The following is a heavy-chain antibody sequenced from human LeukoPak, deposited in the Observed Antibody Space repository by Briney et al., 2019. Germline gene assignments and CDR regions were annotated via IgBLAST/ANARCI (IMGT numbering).Heavy chain of an antibody. V-gene: IGHV3-30*18. J-gene: IGHJ4*02. CDR1: GFTFSSYA. CDR2: MSYDGFNK. Sequence: QTGGSLRFSCAASGFTFSSYAMHWVRKSLGKGLKWVAVMSYDGFNKYFADSVKGRFTISRDNSKNTLYLQMNSLRAGDTAVYYCAKTKGYSYGYYFDYWGQGTLVTVSS. D-gene: IGHD5-18*01. CDR3: AKTKGYSYGYYFDY.